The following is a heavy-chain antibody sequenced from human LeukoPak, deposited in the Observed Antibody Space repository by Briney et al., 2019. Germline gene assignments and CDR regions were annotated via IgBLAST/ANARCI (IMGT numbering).Heavy chain of an antibody. CDR3: ARVEMATLDY. D-gene: IGHD5-24*01. CDR2: INHSGST. V-gene: IGHV4-34*01. CDR1: GGSFSGYY. Sequence: PSETLSLTCAVYGGSFSGYYWSWIRQPPGKGLEWIGGINHSGSTNYNPSLKSRVTISVDTSKNQFSLKLSSVTAADTAVYYCARVEMATLDYWGQGTLVTVSS. J-gene: IGHJ4*02.